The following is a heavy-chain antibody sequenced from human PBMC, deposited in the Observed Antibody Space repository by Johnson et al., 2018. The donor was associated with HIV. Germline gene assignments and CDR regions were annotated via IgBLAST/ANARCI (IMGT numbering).Heavy chain of an antibody. Sequence: QVQLVESGGGVVQPGESLRLSCAASGFTFANYGMHWVRQAPGKGLEWVAFTAHDESITQYADSVKGRFTVSRDNSKNTLYLQMNRLRAEDTAVYYCAKVGSGYSSSSWGQGTMVTVSS. D-gene: IGHD6-13*01. CDR1: GFTFANYG. CDR2: TAHDESIT. V-gene: IGHV3-30*02. J-gene: IGHJ3*01. CDR3: AKVGSGYSSSS.